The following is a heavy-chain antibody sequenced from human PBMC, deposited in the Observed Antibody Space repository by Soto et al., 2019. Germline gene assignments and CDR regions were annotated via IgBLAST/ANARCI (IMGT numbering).Heavy chain of an antibody. CDR2: IYYSGST. CDR1: GGSISSYY. D-gene: IGHD6-6*01. CDR3: ARVAWGSSSNWFDP. J-gene: IGHJ5*02. V-gene: IGHV4-59*01. Sequence: SETLSLTCTVSGGSISSYYWSWIRQPPGKGLEWIGYIYYSGSTNYNPSLKSRVTISVDTSKNQFSLKLSSVTAADTAVYYCARVAWGSSSNWFDPWGQGTLVTVSS.